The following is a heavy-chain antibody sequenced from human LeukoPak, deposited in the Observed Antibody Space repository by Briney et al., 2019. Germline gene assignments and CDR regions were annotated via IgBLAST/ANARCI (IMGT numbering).Heavy chain of an antibody. D-gene: IGHD3-3*01. Sequence: GGSLRLSCAASGFTFSSYSMNWVRQAPGKGLEWVSSISSSSYIYYADSVKGRFTISRDNAKNSLYLQMNSLRAEDTAVYYCASSFGVVIIDYWGQGTLVTVSS. V-gene: IGHV3-21*01. CDR3: ASSFGVVIIDY. CDR1: GFTFSSYS. CDR2: ISSSSYI. J-gene: IGHJ4*02.